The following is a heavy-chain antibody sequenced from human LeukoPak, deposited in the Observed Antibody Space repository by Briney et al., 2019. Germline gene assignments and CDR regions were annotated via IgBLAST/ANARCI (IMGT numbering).Heavy chain of an antibody. D-gene: IGHD2-2*01. Sequence: PSETLSLTCTVSGGSVRRGNYYWTWIRQPAGSGLEWIGRIYTSGTTDYNPSLKSRVTISVDTSKNQFSPKLSSVTAADTAVYYCARLSSPGPPYCSSTSCYEGPYFDYWGQGTLVTVSS. J-gene: IGHJ4*02. V-gene: IGHV4-61*02. CDR1: GGSVRRGNYY. CDR2: IYTSGTT. CDR3: ARLSSPGPPYCSSTSCYEGPYFDY.